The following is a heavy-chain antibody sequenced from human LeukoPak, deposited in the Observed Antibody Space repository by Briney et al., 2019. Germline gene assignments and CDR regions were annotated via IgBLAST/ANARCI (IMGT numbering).Heavy chain of an antibody. CDR1: GYSFTNYW. D-gene: IGHD1-14*01. J-gene: IGHJ3*02. CDR3: ARLHNAYSDAFGI. CDR2: IYPGDSDT. V-gene: IGHV5-51*01. Sequence: GESLKISCKGSGYSFTNYWIGWVRQTPGKGLEWMGIIYPGDSDTRYSPSFQGQVTISADKFITTAYLQWSSLKASDTALYYCARLHNAYSDAFGIWGQGTMVTVSS.